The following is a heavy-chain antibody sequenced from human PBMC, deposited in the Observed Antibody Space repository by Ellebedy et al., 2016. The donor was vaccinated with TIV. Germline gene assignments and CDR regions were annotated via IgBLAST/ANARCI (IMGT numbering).Heavy chain of an antibody. J-gene: IGHJ4*02. V-gene: IGHV3-74*01. CDR3: VRARPYCGGDCFSFGN. CDR1: GFTFSNHW. Sequence: GGSLRLXXAASGFTFSNHWMFWVRQAPGMGLVWVSRVNNDGSNTLYADSVKGRFTISRDNAKNTLYLQMHSLRAEDTAVYYCVRARPYCGGDCFSFGNWGQGSLVTVSS. D-gene: IGHD2-21*02. CDR2: VNNDGSNT.